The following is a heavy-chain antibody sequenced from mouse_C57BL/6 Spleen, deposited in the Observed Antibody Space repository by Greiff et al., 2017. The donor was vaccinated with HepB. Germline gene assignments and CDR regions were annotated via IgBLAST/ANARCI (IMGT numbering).Heavy chain of an antibody. V-gene: IGHV5-17*01. D-gene: IGHD2-3*01. Sequence: EVQLVESGGGLVKPGGSLKLSCAASGFTFSDYGMHWVRQAPEKGLEWVAYISSGSSTIYYTDTVKGRFTISRDNAKNTLFLQMTSLRSEDTAMYYCARPLYDGYYFDYWGQGTTLTVSS. CDR1: GFTFSDYG. CDR2: ISSGSSTI. J-gene: IGHJ2*01. CDR3: ARPLYDGYYFDY.